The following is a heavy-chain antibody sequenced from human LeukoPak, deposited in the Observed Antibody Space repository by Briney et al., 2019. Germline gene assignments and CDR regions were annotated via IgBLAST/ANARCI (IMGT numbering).Heavy chain of an antibody. D-gene: IGHD6-13*01. Sequence: GGSLRLSCATSGFTFTNHWMSWVRQAPGKGLEWVANINQDGSERNYVDSVKGRFTISRDNSKNTLYLQMNSLRAEDTAVYYCASGRSSSWYVDYWGQGTLVTVSS. CDR2: INQDGSER. V-gene: IGHV3-7*01. J-gene: IGHJ4*02. CDR1: GFTFTNHW. CDR3: ASGRSSSWYVDY.